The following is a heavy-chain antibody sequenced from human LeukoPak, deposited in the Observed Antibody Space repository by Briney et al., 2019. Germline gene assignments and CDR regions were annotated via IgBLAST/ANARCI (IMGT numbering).Heavy chain of an antibody. CDR1: GFTFYTFD. J-gene: IGHJ4*02. CDR3: ARGAKSILVQYISSYFDY. CDR2: IRYDGSNK. V-gene: IGHV3-30*02. D-gene: IGHD6-6*01. Sequence: PGGSLRLSCAASGFTFYTFDMHWVRQAPGKGLEWVAFIRYDGSNKHYADSVKGRFTISRDNSKNTLSLQMNSLRPEDTAVYYCARGAKSILVQYISSYFDYWGQGTLVTVSS.